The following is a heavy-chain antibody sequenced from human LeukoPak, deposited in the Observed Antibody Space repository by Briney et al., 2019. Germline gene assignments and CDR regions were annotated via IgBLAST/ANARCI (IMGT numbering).Heavy chain of an antibody. CDR2: ISSSGSTI. CDR3: ARDLYGDSREYYFDY. V-gene: IGHV3-11*01. CDR1: GLTFSDYY. Sequence: GGSLRLSCAASGLTFSDYYMSWIRQAPGKRLEWVSYISSSGSTIYYADSVKGRFTISRDNAKNSLYLQMNSLRAEDTAVYYCARDLYGDSREYYFDYWGQGTLVTVSS. D-gene: IGHD7-27*01. J-gene: IGHJ4*02.